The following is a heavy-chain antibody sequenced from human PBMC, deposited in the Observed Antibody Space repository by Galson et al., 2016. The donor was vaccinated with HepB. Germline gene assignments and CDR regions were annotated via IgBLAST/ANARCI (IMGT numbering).Heavy chain of an antibody. V-gene: IGHV5-10-1*01. CDR1: GYRFSSSW. J-gene: IGHJ4*02. D-gene: IGHD3-9*01. Sequence: QSGAEVTKPGESLRISCKGSGYRFSSSWISWVRQMPGKGLEWMGRIDPSDSYTNYSPSFQGHVTISADKSIRTAYLQWSSLKASDTAMYYCASYPGYFPGSWGQGTLVTVSS. CDR3: ASYPGYFPGS. CDR2: IDPSDSYT.